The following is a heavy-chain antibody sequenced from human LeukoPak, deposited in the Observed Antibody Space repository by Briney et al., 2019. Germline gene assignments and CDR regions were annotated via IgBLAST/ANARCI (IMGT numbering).Heavy chain of an antibody. CDR1: GFTFTSYW. V-gene: IGHV3-7*04. D-gene: IGHD6-13*01. CDR2: IKQDGSEK. J-gene: IGHJ4*02. CDR3: AREGIAAGGDY. Sequence: GGSLRLSCAASGFTFTSYWMSWVRQAPAEGREWVAKIKQDGSEKNYVDSVKGRFTISRDNANNSLYLQMNSLRAEDTAVYYCAREGIAAGGDYWGQGTLVTVSP.